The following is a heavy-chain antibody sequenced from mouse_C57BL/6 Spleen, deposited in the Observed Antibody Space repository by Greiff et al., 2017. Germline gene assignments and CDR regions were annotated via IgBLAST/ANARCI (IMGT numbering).Heavy chain of an antibody. V-gene: IGHV6-3*01. CDR1: GFTFSNYW. J-gene: IGHJ2*01. Sequence: EVKLMESGGGLVQPGGSMKLSCVASGFTFSNYWMNWVRQSPEKGLEWDAQIRLKSDNYATHYAESVKGRFTISRDYSKSSVYLQMHNVMAEDTGIYYCTIYSYDYWGQGTTLTVSS. CDR2: IRLKSDNYAT. CDR3: TIYSYDY.